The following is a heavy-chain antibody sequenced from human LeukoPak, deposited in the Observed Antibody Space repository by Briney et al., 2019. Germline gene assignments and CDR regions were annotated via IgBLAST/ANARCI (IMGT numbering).Heavy chain of an antibody. V-gene: IGHV3-30-3*01. Sequence: AGGFLRLSCAASGFTFSSYAMHWVRQAPGKGLEWVAVISYDGSNKYYADSVKGRFTISRDNSKNTLYLQMNSLRAEDTAVYYCARDPAAWSSGPHFQHWGQGTLVTVSS. CDR2: ISYDGSNK. D-gene: IGHD3-10*01. CDR3: ARDPAAWSSGPHFQH. J-gene: IGHJ1*01. CDR1: GFTFSSYA.